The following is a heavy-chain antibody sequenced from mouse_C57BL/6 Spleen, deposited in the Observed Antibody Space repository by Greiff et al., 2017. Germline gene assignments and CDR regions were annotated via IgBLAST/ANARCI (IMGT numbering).Heavy chain of an antibody. V-gene: IGHV1-82*01. J-gene: IGHJ2*01. CDR1: GYAFSSSW. CDR2: IYPGDGDT. CDR3: ARCLDGYYYFDY. Sequence: VQLQQSGPELVKPGASVKISCKASGYAFSSSWMNWVKQRPGKGLEWIGRIYPGDGDTNYNGKFKGKATLTADKSSSTAYMQLSSLTSEDSAVYFCARCLDGYYYFDYWGQGTTLTVSS. D-gene: IGHD2-3*01.